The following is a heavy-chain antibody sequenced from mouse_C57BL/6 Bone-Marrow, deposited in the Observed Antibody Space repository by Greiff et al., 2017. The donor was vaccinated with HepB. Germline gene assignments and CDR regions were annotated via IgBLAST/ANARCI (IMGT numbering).Heavy chain of an antibody. D-gene: IGHD1-1*01. V-gene: IGHV1-69*01. J-gene: IGHJ2*01. CDR3: TRGRVLRYPYYFDY. CDR1: GYTFTSYW. CDR2: IDPSDSYT. Sequence: VQLQQPGAELVMPGASVKLSCKASGYTFTSYWMHWVKQRPGQGLEWIGEIDPSDSYTNYNQKFKGKSTLTVDKSSSTAYMQVSSLTSEDSAVYYCTRGRVLRYPYYFDYWGQGTTLTVSS.